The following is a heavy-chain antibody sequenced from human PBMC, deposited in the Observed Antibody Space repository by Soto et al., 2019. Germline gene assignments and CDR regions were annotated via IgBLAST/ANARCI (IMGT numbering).Heavy chain of an antibody. V-gene: IGHV3-30*18. D-gene: IGHD6-13*01. Sequence: QVQLVESGGGVVQPGRSLRLSCAASGFPFSNYGMHWVRQAPGKGLEWVAIISYDGSNKYYANSVKGRFTISRDNSKNTLYLQMNSLSAEDTAVYYCAKDRGWVAAGGNNYCFDYWGQGTLVTVSS. CDR2: ISYDGSNK. CDR1: GFPFSNYG. J-gene: IGHJ4*02. CDR3: AKDRGWVAAGGNNYCFDY.